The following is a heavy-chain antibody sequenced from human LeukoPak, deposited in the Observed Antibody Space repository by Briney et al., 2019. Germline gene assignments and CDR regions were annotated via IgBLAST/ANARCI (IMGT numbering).Heavy chain of an antibody. CDR3: ARHAYGGNDQFDY. CDR2: IYYSGST. CDR1: GGSISSYY. Sequence: SETLSLTCTVSGGSISSYYWSWIRQPPGKGLEWIGYIYYSGSTNYNPSLKSRVTISVDTSKNQFSLKLSSVTAADTAVYYCARHAYGGNDQFDYWGQGTLVTVSS. V-gene: IGHV4-59*08. D-gene: IGHD4-23*01. J-gene: IGHJ4*02.